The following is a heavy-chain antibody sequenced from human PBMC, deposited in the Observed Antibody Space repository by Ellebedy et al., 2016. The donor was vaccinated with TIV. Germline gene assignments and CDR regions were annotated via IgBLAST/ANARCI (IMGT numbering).Heavy chain of an antibody. D-gene: IGHD5-12*01. V-gene: IGHV3-21*01. J-gene: IGHJ5*02. CDR2: ISSSSSYI. CDR3: ARDLGPLGGYESS. Sequence: GASLKISCAASGFTFSSYSMNWVRQAPGKGLEWVSSISSSSSYIYFADSVKGRFTISRDNAKTSLYLQMNSLRAEDTAVYYCARDLGPLGGYESSWGQGTLVTVSS. CDR1: GFTFSSYS.